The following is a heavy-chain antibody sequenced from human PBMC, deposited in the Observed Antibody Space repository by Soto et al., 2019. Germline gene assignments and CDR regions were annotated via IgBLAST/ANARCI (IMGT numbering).Heavy chain of an antibody. V-gene: IGHV1-69*06. CDR2: IIPIFGTA. D-gene: IGHD4-17*01. CDR1: GGTFSSYA. CDR3: ARDSVGRIGVDYGGNPRGGVGGMDV. J-gene: IGHJ6*02. Sequence: SVKVSCKASGGTFSSYAISWVRQAPGQGLEWMGGIIPIFGTANYAQKFQGRVTITADKSTSTAYMELSSLGSEDTAVYYCARDSVGRIGVDYGGNPRGGVGGMDVWGQGTTVTVSS.